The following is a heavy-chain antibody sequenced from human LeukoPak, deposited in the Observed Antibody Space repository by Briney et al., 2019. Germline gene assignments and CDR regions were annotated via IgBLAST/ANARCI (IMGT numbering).Heavy chain of an antibody. CDR3: SAASAFSSSWRS. CDR2: ITANNTTK. CDR1: GLSLSSYN. Sequence: PGGSLRLSCTASGLSLSSYNMNWVRQAPGKGPEWVAYITANNTTKYYADSVKGRFTISRDNAKKSLFLQVNSMRVEDTGVYYCSAASAFSSSWRSWGQGTVVTVSS. D-gene: IGHD6-13*01. J-gene: IGHJ5*02. V-gene: IGHV3-48*01.